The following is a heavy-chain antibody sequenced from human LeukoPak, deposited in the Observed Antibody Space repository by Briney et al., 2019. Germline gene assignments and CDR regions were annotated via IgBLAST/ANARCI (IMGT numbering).Heavy chain of an antibody. Sequence: GGSLRLSCAASGFTFTTYWMAWVRQAPGKGLEWVANIRQDGGEKYYVDSVKGRFTISRDNAQNSLYLHINSLGAEDTAVYYCARYREGTTQVGLFNYWGRGTLVTVSS. D-gene: IGHD2-2*01. V-gene: IGHV3-7*01. CDR2: IRQDGGEK. CDR3: ARYREGTTQVGLFNY. J-gene: IGHJ4*02. CDR1: GFTFTTYW.